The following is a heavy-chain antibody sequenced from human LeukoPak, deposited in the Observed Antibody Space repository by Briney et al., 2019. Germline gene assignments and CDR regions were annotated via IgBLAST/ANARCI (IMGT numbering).Heavy chain of an antibody. CDR1: GFTFSSYW. CDR3: ASENDYYYYYMDV. V-gene: IGHV3-74*01. CDR2: INTDGSST. J-gene: IGHJ6*03. Sequence: GGSLRLSCAASGFTFSSYWMHWVRQAPGKGLVWVSRINTDGSSTSYADSVKGRFTISRDNAKNTLYLQMNSLRAEDTAVYYCASENDYYYYYMDVWGKGTTVTVSS.